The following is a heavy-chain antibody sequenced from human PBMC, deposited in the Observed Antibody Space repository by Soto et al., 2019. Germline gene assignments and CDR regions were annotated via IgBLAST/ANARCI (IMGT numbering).Heavy chain of an antibody. D-gene: IGHD2-2*01. Sequence: QITLKESGPTLVKPTQTLTLTCTFSGFSLRTSGVGVGWIRQPPGKALEWLALIYWDDHKRYSPSLKNRLTITKDTSKNHVVLTMTNMDPVDTATYYSAHTPDAAARSYYYGMDVWGQGTTVTVSS. CDR2: IYWDDHK. V-gene: IGHV2-5*02. CDR3: AHTPDAAARSYYYGMDV. CDR1: GFSLRTSGVG. J-gene: IGHJ6*02.